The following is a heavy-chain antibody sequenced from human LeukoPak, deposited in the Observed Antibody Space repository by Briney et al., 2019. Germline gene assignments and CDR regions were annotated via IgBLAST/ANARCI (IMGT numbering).Heavy chain of an antibody. CDR1: GITFSNYN. CDR2: ITSSSSYT. CDR3: AKGLERESRLDS. D-gene: IGHD1-1*01. J-gene: IGHJ4*02. Sequence: PGGSLRLSCAAPGITFSNYNMNWVRQAPGKGLEWISSITSSSSYTFYADSVKGRFTISRDNSKNTLYLQMNSLRAEDTALYYCAKGLERESRLDSWGQGTLVTVSS. V-gene: IGHV3-21*04.